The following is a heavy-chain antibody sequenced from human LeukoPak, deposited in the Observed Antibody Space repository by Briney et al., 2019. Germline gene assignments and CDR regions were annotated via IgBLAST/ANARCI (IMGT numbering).Heavy chain of an antibody. J-gene: IGHJ4*02. V-gene: IGHV1-2*06. CDR2: INPNSGGT. D-gene: IGHD3-22*01. CDR3: ASAVGDSSGYYVYFDY. CDR1: GYTFTGYY. Sequence: ASVKVSCKASGYTFTGYYMHWVRQAPGQGLEWMGRINPNSGGTIYAQKFQGRVTMTRDTSISTAYMELSSLRSEDTAVYYCASAVGDSSGYYVYFDYWGQGTLVTVSS.